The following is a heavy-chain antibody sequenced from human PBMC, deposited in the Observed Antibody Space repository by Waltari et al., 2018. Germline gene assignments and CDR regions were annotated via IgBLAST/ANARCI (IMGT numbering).Heavy chain of an antibody. D-gene: IGHD3-10*01. CDR3: TTLARGESGDY. J-gene: IGHJ4*02. CDR1: GFTFITYW. Sequence: EVQLVESGGGLVQPGGSLRLSCAASGFTFITYWMKWIRPAQGKGVEWVTKVNPDGSQKFYVDSGKGRFTVSRDNAQNSLYLQMNSLRAADTAVYYCTTLARGESGDYWGQGTLVTVSS. V-gene: IGHV3-7*01. CDR2: VNPDGSQK.